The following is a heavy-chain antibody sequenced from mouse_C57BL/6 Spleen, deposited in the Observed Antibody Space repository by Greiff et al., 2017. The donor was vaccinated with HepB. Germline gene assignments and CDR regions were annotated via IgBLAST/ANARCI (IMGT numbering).Heavy chain of an antibody. Sequence: QVQLKQSGAELVRPGASVTLSCKASGYTFTDYEMHWVKQTPVHGLEWIGAIDPETGGTAYNQKFKGKAILTADKSSSTAYMELRSLTSEDSAVYYWTRSDPSDWYFDVWGTGTTVTVSS. CDR1: GYTFTDYE. J-gene: IGHJ1*03. V-gene: IGHV1-15*01. D-gene: IGHD3-1*01. CDR3: TRSDPSDWYFDV. CDR2: IDPETGGT.